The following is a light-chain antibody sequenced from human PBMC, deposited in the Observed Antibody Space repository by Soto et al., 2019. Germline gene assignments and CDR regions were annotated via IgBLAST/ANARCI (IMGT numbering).Light chain of an antibody. Sequence: QSALPQPRSVSGSPGQSVTISCTGTSSDIGGSNFVSWYQQHPGKAPKLMIYDVTKRPSGVPDRFSGSKSGNTASLTISGLQADDEADYYCCSYKGRVVFGGGTKLTVL. V-gene: IGLV2-11*01. CDR1: SSDIGGSNF. J-gene: IGLJ2*01. CDR3: CSYKGRVV. CDR2: DVT.